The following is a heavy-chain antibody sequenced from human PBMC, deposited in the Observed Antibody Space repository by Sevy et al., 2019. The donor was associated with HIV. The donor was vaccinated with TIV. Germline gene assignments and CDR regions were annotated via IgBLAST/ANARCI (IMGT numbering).Heavy chain of an antibody. V-gene: IGHV1-2*06. CDR3: AGPGLFYGSGSYAYYYYGMDV. D-gene: IGHD3-10*01. J-gene: IGHJ6*02. CDR2: INPNSGGT. CDR1: GYTFTGYY. Sequence: ASVKVSCKASGYTFTGYYMHWVRQAPGQGLEWMGRINPNSGGTNYAQKFQGRVTMTRDTSISTAYMELSRLRSDDTAGYYCAGPGLFYGSGSYAYYYYGMDVWGQGTTVTVSS.